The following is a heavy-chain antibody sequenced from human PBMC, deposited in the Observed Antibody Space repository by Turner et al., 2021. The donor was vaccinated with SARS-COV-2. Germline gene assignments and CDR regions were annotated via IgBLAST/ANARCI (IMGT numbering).Heavy chain of an antibody. Sequence: EVQLVESVGGLILPGGSLSLPCPASGFIDSSNYLSWARQAPGKGLEWVSVIYGGGSTFYADSVKGRFTISRDNSKNTLYLQMNSLRAEDTAVYYCARDLGGLRFDYWGQGTLVTVSS. V-gene: IGHV3-53*01. D-gene: IGHD2-15*01. CDR1: GFIDSSNY. J-gene: IGHJ4*02. CDR2: IYGGGST. CDR3: ARDLGGLRFDY.